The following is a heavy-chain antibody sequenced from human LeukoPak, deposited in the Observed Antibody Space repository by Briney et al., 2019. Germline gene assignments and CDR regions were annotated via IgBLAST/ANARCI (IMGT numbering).Heavy chain of an antibody. CDR2: ISWNSGSI. CDR1: GFTFDDYA. V-gene: IGHV3-9*01. J-gene: IGHJ4*02. Sequence: PGRSLRLSCAASGFTFDDYAMHWVRQAPGKGLEWVSGISWNSGSIGYADSVKGRFTISRDNAKSSLYLQMNSLRAEDTALYYCAKGVSITIDPIDYWGQGTLVTVSS. D-gene: IGHD3-3*01. CDR3: AKGVSITIDPIDY.